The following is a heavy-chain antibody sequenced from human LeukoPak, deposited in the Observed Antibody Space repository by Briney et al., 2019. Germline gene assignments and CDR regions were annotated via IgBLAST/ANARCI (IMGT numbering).Heavy chain of an antibody. D-gene: IGHD5-24*01. CDR1: GFTFSSYS. J-gene: IGHJ4*02. CDR3: ARNFRDGYNNSFDY. CDR2: ISSSSSYI. V-gene: IGHV3-21*01. Sequence: GGSLRLSCAASGFTFSSYSMNWVRQAPGKGLEWVSSISSSSSYIYHADSVKGRFTISRDNAKNSLYLQMNSLRAEDTAVYYCARNFRDGYNNSFDYWGQGTLVTVSS.